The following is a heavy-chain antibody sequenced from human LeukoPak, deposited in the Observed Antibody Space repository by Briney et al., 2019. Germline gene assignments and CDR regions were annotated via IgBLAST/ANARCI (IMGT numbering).Heavy chain of an antibody. V-gene: IGHV1-69*06. J-gene: IGHJ6*03. CDR3: ARQNIDDFWSGYPSLGYCMDV. Sequence: GASGKVSCKASGYTFTSYGISWVRQAPGQGLEWMGGIIPIFGTANYAQKFQGRVTITADKSTSTAYMELSSLRSEDTAVYYCARQNIDDFWSGYPSLGYCMDVWGKGTTVTVSS. CDR1: GYTFTSYG. CDR2: IIPIFGTA. D-gene: IGHD3-3*01.